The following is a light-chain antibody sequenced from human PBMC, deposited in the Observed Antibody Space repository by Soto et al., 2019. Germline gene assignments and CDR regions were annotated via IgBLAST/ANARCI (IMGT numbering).Light chain of an antibody. CDR2: EVS. V-gene: IGLV2-14*01. CDR1: SSDVGGYNY. CDR3: SSYTSSSTLLYV. J-gene: IGLJ1*01. Sequence: QSVLTQPASVSGSPGHSITISCTGTSSDVGGYNYVSWYQQHPGKAPKLMIYEVSNRPSGVSNSFSGSKSGNTASLTISGLQAEDEADYYCSSYTSSSTLLYVFGTGTTGTVX.